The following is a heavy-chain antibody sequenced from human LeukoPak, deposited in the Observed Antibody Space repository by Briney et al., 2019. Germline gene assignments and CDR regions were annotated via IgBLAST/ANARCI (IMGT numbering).Heavy chain of an antibody. CDR2: IKQDGSEK. D-gene: IGHD1-26*01. CDR1: GFTLRSYW. J-gene: IGHJ4*02. V-gene: IGHV3-7*05. CDR3: ARGGTYYYHYFDY. Sequence: GGSLRLSCVASGFTLRSYWMNWVRQAPGKGLEWVANIKQDGSEKYYVDSVKGRFTISRDNAKSSLYLQMNSLRAGDTAVYYCARGGTYYYHYFDYWGQGTLVTVSS.